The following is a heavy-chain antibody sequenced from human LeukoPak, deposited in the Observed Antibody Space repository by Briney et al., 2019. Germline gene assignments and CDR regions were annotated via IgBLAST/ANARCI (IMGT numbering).Heavy chain of an antibody. J-gene: IGHJ4*02. CDR2: ISGSGGSA. Sequence: GGSLRLSCAASGFTFSNYAMSWVRQAPGRGLEWGSGISGSGGSAYYADSVKGRFIISRDNSKNTLFLQMNSPRAEDTAVYYCAKEFPPAGIVVIPSSMNYWGQGTLVSVSS. CDR3: AKEFPPAGIVVIPSSMNY. V-gene: IGHV3-23*01. D-gene: IGHD2-2*01. CDR1: GFTFSNYA.